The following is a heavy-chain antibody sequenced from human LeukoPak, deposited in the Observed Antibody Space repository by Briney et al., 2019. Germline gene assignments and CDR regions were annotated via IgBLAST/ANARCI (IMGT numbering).Heavy chain of an antibody. CDR3: ASLEYYYGSGYYY. CDR2: ISSSSSTT. J-gene: IGHJ4*02. V-gene: IGHV3-48*01. D-gene: IGHD3-10*01. Sequence: GGSLRLSCAASGFTFSSYSMNWVRQAPGKGLEWVSSISSSSSTTYYADSVKGRFTISRDNAKNSLYLQMNSLRAEDTAVYYCASLEYYYGSGYYYWGQGTLVTVSS. CDR1: GFTFSSYS.